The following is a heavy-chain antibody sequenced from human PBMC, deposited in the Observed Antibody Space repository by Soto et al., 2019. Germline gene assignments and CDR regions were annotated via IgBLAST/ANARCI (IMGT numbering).Heavy chain of an antibody. Sequence: HPGGSLRLSCAASGFTFSTYTMNWVRQAPGKGLEWVSGISGRGDTRYYADSVKGRFTISRDNSKNTLYLQMSSLRADDTAGYYCAKDGSFDGSIYYNPFYYYGLDVWGQGTTGTVSS. D-gene: IGHD3-22*01. CDR3: AKDGSFDGSIYYNPFYYYGLDV. J-gene: IGHJ6*02. V-gene: IGHV3-23*01. CDR2: ISGRGDTR. CDR1: GFTFSTYT.